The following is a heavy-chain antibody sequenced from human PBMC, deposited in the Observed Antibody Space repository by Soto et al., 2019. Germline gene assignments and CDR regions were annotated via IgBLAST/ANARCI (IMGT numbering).Heavy chain of an antibody. D-gene: IGHD6-13*01. CDR2: IYSGGST. CDR3: ARKRGSRNFSGMDV. J-gene: IGHJ6*02. V-gene: IGHV3-53*01. CDR1: GFTVSSNY. Sequence: PGGSLRLSCAASGFTVSSNYMSWVRQAPGKGLEWVSVIYSGGSTYYADSVKGRFTISRDNSKNTLYLQMNSPRAEDTAVYYCARKRGSRNFSGMDVWGQGTTVAVSS.